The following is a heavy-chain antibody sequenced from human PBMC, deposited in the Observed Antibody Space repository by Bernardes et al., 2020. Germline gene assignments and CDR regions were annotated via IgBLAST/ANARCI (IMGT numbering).Heavy chain of an antibody. V-gene: IGHV3-9*01. CDR3: AKGGGQYYYDRYYFDY. CDR2: ISWNSGSI. CDR1: GFTFDDYA. Sequence: GGSLRLSCAASGFTFDDYAMHWVRQAPGKGLEWVSGISWNSGSIGYADSVKGRFTISRDNAKNSLYLQMNSLRAEDTALYYCAKGGGQYYYDRYYFDYWGQGTLVTVSS. J-gene: IGHJ4*02. D-gene: IGHD3-22*01.